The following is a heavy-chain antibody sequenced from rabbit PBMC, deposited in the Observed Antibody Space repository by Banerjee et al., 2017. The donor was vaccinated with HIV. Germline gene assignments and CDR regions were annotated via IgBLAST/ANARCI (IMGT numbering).Heavy chain of an antibody. CDR2: IYNGDGST. V-gene: IGHV1S47*01. Sequence: EESGGDLVKPGASLTLTCKASGFDFSSNAMCWVRQAPGKGLEWIACIYNGDGSTYYASWVNGRFTISRSTSLNTVTLQMTSLTAADTATYFCARSASASGSYYPLKLWGQGTLVTVS. J-gene: IGHJ3*01. CDR1: GFDFSSNA. CDR3: ARSASASGSYYPLKL. D-gene: IGHD8-1*01.